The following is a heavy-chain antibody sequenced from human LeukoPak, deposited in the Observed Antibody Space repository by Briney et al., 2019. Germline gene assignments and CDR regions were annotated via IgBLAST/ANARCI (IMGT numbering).Heavy chain of an antibody. J-gene: IGHJ4*02. Sequence: PGGSLRLSCAASGFTFSSNYMSWVRQAPGKGLEWVSMIYSGGGTYYVDSVKGRFTISRDNSKNTLYLQMNSLRVDDTAVYYCARKQQEGYYFDFWGQGTLVTVSS. CDR1: GFTFSSNY. CDR3: ARKQQEGYYFDF. CDR2: IYSGGGT. D-gene: IGHD6-13*01. V-gene: IGHV3-66*01.